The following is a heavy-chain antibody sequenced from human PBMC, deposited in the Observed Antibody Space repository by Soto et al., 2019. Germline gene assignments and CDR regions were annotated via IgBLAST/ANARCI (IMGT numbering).Heavy chain of an antibody. CDR2: IIPIFGTA. V-gene: IGHV1-69*12. D-gene: IGHD4-17*01. J-gene: IGHJ6*02. CDR3: AREGYGDYGDCYCGMAV. CDR1: GGTFSSYA. Sequence: QVQLVQSGAEVKKPGSSVKVSCKASGGTFSSYAISWVRQAPGQGLEWMGGIIPIFGTANYAQKFQGRVTITGDASSSTAYMELGSLISEDAAVDYCAREGYGDYGDCYCGMAVGGQGTAVTVSS.